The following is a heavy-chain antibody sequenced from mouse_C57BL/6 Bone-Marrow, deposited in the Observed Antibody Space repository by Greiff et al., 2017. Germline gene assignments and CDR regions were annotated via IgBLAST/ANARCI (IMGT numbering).Heavy chain of an antibody. J-gene: IGHJ2*01. D-gene: IGHD1-1*01. CDR1: GYTFTSYW. CDR3: ARGGVTTVVGGDYFDY. CDR2: IDPSDSYT. V-gene: IGHV1-50*01. Sequence: QVQLKQPGAELVKPGASVKLSCKASGYTFTSYWMQWVKQRPGQGLEWIGEIDPSDSYTNYNQKFKGKATLTVDTSSSTAYMQLSSLTSGDSAVYYCARGGVTTVVGGDYFDYWGQGTTLTVSS.